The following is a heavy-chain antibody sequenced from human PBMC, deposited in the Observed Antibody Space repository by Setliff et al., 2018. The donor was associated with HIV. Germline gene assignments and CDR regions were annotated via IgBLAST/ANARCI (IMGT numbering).Heavy chain of an antibody. CDR1: GFTFGDFC. V-gene: IGHV3-48*04. CDR3: ARGVGFSDY. Sequence: PGGSLRLSCETSGFTFGDFCMNWVRQAPGKGLEWISYISSKRTSIYYADSVKARFTISRDNAKNSLYLQMNSLRAEDTALYYCARGVGFSDYWGQGTLVTVSS. D-gene: IGHD1-26*01. CDR2: ISSKRTSI. J-gene: IGHJ4*02.